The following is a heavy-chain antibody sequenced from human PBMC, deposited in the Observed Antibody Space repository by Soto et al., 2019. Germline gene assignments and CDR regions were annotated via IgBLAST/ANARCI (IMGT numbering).Heavy chain of an antibody. CDR1: GFTFNRSC. CDR3: AREREPRLSDH. V-gene: IGHV3-7*03. CDR2: IKGDGSEK. J-gene: IGHJ4*02. Sequence: GGSLRLSXAASGFTFNRSCMNWVRQAQGKGLEWVATIKGDGSEKQYADAVKGRFTVSRDNAKNLVYLQMDSLRAEDPALYYCAREREPRLSDHWGQGTLVTVSS. D-gene: IGHD6-6*01.